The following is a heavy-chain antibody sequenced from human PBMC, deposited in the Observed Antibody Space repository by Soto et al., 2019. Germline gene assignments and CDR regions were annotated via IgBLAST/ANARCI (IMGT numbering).Heavy chain of an antibody. D-gene: IGHD3-10*01. CDR3: TRVTGSYSYDY. CDR1: GFTFSDHY. V-gene: IGHV3-72*01. J-gene: IGHJ4*02. Sequence: GGSLRLSCAASGFTFSDHYMDWVRQAPGKGLEWVGRTRKKANSYTTEYAASVRGRFTISRDDSKSSLFLQMNSLITEDTAVYYCTRVTGSYSYDYWGQGTLVTVSS. CDR2: TRKKANSYTT.